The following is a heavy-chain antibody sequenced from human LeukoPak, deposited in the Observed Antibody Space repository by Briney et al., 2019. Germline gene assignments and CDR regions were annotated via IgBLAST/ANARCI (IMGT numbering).Heavy chain of an antibody. CDR1: GFTFSSYS. CDR2: ISSSSSYI. Sequence: KPGGSLRLSCAASGFTFSSYSMNWVRQAPGNGLEWVSSISSSSSYIYYADSVKGRFTISRDNAKNSLYLQMNSLRAEDTAVYYCARGPGDYGDYQLFFDYWGQGTLVTVSS. CDR3: ARGPGDYGDYQLFFDY. D-gene: IGHD4-17*01. J-gene: IGHJ4*02. V-gene: IGHV3-21*01.